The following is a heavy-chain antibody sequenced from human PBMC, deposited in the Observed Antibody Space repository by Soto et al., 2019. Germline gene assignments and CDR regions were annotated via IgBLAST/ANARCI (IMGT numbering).Heavy chain of an antibody. Sequence: QVQLVQSGAEVKKPGASVKISCKASGYTFTRYTMTWVRQAPGQRLEWMGWINPDNGNTKSSQKFQDRVIITRDTSASTAYMDLSSLRSEATAVYYCARGIATGQLDPWGQGTLVTVSS. CDR1: GYTFTRYT. CDR2: INPDNGNT. D-gene: IGHD2-15*01. CDR3: ARGIATGQLDP. J-gene: IGHJ5*02. V-gene: IGHV1-3*01.